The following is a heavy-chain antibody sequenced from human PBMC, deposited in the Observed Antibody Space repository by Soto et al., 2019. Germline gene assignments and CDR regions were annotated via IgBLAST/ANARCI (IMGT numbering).Heavy chain of an antibody. D-gene: IGHD5-18*01. CDR1: GYTSTSYS. J-gene: IGHJ4*02. CDR2: INPSGGST. V-gene: IGHV1-46*01. Sequence: SVKVSCKASGYTSTSYSMQWVRQAPGQGLEWMGIINPSGGSTSYAQEFQGRVTMTRDTSTSTVYMELSSLRSEDTAVYYCARRGYSHGYPYFDYWGQGTLVTGSS. CDR3: ARRGYSHGYPYFDY.